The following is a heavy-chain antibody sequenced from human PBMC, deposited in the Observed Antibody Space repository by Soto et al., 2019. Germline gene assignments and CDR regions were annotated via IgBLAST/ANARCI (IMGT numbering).Heavy chain of an antibody. CDR1: GYTFTGAY. V-gene: IGHV1-2*02. D-gene: IGHD3-10*01. CDR3: ARDFTTRSYGVDV. J-gene: IGHJ6*02. Sequence: QAQLVQSGAEVKKPGASVKVSCKASGYTFTGAYIHWVRQAPGQGLAWMGCINPNSGGTEFAQKFQGRVTVTRDTSITTVYMEMNRLRSDDTGVYYCARDFTTRSYGVDVWGQGTAVTVSS. CDR2: INPNSGGT.